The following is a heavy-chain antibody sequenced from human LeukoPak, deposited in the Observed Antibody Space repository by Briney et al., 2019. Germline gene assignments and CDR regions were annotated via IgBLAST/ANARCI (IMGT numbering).Heavy chain of an antibody. CDR2: ISYDGSNK. J-gene: IGHJ4*02. Sequence: GGSLRLSCAASGFTFSNYGMHWVHQAPGKGLEWVAVISYDGSNKDYADSVRGRFTISRDSSKNTLYLQMNSLRAEDTAVYYCAKFGPNQYALDYWGQGTLVTVSS. CDR1: GFTFSNYG. D-gene: IGHD1-14*01. V-gene: IGHV3-30*18. CDR3: AKFGPNQYALDY.